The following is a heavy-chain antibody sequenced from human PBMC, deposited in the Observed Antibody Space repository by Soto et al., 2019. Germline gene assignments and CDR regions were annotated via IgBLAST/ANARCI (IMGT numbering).Heavy chain of an antibody. Sequence: QVQLVQSGAEVKKPGSSVKVSCKASGGTFSSYSITWVRQAPGQGLEWMGGFVRLVGTANYAQKFQGRLTITAGESASTAYMDLSSLRSDDTAIYYCAIGSTYSGEFEFWGQGSLVTVSS. D-gene: IGHD1-26*01. CDR3: AIGSTYSGEFEF. J-gene: IGHJ4*02. CDR2: FVRLVGTA. CDR1: GGTFSSYS. V-gene: IGHV1-69*01.